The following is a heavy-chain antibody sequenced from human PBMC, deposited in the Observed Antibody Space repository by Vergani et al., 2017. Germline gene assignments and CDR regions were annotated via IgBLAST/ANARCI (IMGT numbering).Heavy chain of an antibody. CDR1: GYTLTELS. Sequence: QVQLVQSGAEVKKPGASVKVSCKVSGYTLTELSMHWVRQAPGKGLEWMGGFDPGDGETIYAQKFQGRVTMTEDTSTDTAYMELSSLRSEDTAVYYCATDLSGIAAAGYYYYGMDVWGQGTTVTVSS. CDR2: FDPGDGET. V-gene: IGHV1-24*01. D-gene: IGHD6-13*01. J-gene: IGHJ6*02. CDR3: ATDLSGIAAAGYYYYGMDV.